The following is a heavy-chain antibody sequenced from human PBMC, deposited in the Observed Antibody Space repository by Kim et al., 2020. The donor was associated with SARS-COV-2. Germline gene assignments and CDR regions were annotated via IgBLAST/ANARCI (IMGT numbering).Heavy chain of an antibody. D-gene: IGHD4-17*01. CDR1: GYTFTSYA. CDR2: INAGNGNT. CDR3: ARGKVTTVVTAWDL. Sequence: ASVKVSCKASGYTFTSYAMHWVRQAPGQRLEWMGWINAGNGNTKYSQKFQGRVTITRDTSASTAYMELSSLRSEDTAVYYCARGKVTTVVTAWDLWGRGTLVTVSS. V-gene: IGHV1-3*01. J-gene: IGHJ2*01.